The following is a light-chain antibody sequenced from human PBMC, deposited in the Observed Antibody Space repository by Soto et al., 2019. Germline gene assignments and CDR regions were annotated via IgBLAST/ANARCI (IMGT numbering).Light chain of an antibody. J-gene: IGKJ1*01. CDR2: GAS. Sequence: EIVFTQSPGTLSLSPGERATLSCRASQSVSSSYLAWYQQKPGQAPRLLICGASSRATGIPDRFSGSGSGTDFTLTISRLEPEDFAVYYCQQYGSSSWTFGQGTKVDIK. V-gene: IGKV3-20*01. CDR1: QSVSSSY. CDR3: QQYGSSSWT.